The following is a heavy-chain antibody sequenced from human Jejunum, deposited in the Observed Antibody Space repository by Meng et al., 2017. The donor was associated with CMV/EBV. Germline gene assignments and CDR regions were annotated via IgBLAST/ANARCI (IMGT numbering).Heavy chain of an antibody. CDR2: IYYRGNT. D-gene: IGHD4-23*01. CDR3: ARVSPDYGGNSYFDY. CDR1: GGSISRDH. J-gene: IGHJ4*02. Sequence: SGGSISRDHWSWIRQPPGKGLEFIGYIYYRGNTNQNPSLKSRVTISADPSKNRISLQLTSVTAADTAVYYCARVSPDYGGNSYFDYWGQGILVTV. V-gene: IGHV4-59*01.